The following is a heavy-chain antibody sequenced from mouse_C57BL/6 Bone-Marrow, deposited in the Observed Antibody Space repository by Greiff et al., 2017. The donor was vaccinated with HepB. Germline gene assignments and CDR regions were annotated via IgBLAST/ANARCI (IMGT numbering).Heavy chain of an antibody. V-gene: IGHV1-15*01. CDR2: IDPETGGT. J-gene: IGHJ2*01. CDR1: GYTFTDYE. D-gene: IGHD1-1*01. Sequence: KESGAELVRPGASVTLSCKASGYTFTDYEMHWVKQTPVHGLEWIGAIDPETGGTAYNQKFKGKAILTADKSSSTAYMELRSLTSEDSAVYYCTRGSSLYFDYWGQGTTLTVSS. CDR3: TRGSSLYFDY.